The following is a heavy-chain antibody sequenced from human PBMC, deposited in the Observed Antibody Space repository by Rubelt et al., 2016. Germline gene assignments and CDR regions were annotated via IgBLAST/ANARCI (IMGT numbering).Heavy chain of an antibody. D-gene: IGHD3-9*01. CDR3: ARGRPVDDAFDI. CDR1: GGSFSGYY. Sequence: QVLLQQWGAGLLKPSETLSLTCAVYGGSFSGYYWSWIRQPPGKGLEWIGEINHSGSTNYNPSLKSRVTISVDTAKNQFSRKLSSVTAADTAVYYCARGRPVDDAFDIWGQGTMVTVSS. V-gene: IGHV4-34*01. CDR2: INHSGST. J-gene: IGHJ3*02.